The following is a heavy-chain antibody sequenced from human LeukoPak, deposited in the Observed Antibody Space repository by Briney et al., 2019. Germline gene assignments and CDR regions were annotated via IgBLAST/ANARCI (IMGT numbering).Heavy chain of an antibody. V-gene: IGHV1-46*01. CDR1: GYTFTSYY. J-gene: IGHJ4*02. CDR3: ARDRLGHDYGGYFDY. Sequence: GASVKVSCKASGYTFTSYYMHWVRQAPGQGLEWMGIINPSGGSTSYAQKFQGRVTMTRDTSMSTVYMELSSLRSEDTAVYYCARDRLGHDYGGYFDYWGQGTLVTVSS. D-gene: IGHD4-17*01. CDR2: INPSGGST.